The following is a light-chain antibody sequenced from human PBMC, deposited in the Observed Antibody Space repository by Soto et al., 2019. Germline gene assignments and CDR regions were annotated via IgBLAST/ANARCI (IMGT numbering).Light chain of an antibody. CDR1: QSLLHSNGYNY. V-gene: IGKV2-28*01. CDR2: LGS. J-gene: IGKJ4*01. Sequence: DLVMTQSPLSLPVTPGEPASISCRSSQSLLHSNGYNYLDWYLQKPGQSPQLLIYLGSNRASGVPDRFSGSGSGTYFTLNIDRVEAEDVWVYYCMKGLQSPLTCGGATKVEIK. CDR3: MKGLQSPLT.